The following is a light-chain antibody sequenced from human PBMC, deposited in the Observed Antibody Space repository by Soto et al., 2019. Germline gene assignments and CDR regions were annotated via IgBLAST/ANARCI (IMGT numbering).Light chain of an antibody. Sequence: IQLTQSPSSLSGSVGDRVTITCRASQGISSYLAWYQQKPGKAPKLLIYAASTLQSGVPSRLRGSGYGTEFTLTISSMKNDDFETYLCQQYNSSWWTFGHGTQVDIK. CDR3: QQYNSSWWT. V-gene: IGKV1-9*01. CDR2: AAS. CDR1: QGISSY. J-gene: IGKJ1*01.